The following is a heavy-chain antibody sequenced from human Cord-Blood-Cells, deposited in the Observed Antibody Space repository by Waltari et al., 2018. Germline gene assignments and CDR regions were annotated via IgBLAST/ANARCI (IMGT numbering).Heavy chain of an antibody. D-gene: IGHD3-10*02. Sequence: QLQLQESGPGLVKPSETLSLTCTVSGGSISSSSYYWGWIRQPPGKGLEWIGSIYYSGSTYYTPSLQSRVTISVDTSKSQFSQKLSSVTAADTAVYYGARLDAFWGSMLLTGWYFDLWGRGTLVTVSS. CDR1: GGSISSSSYY. V-gene: IGHV4-39*07. CDR3: ARLDAFWGSMLLTGWYFDL. CDR2: IYYSGST. J-gene: IGHJ2*01.